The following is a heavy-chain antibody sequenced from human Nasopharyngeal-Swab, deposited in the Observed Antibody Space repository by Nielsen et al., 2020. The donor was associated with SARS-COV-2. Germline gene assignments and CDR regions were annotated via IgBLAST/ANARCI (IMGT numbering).Heavy chain of an antibody. CDR1: GFTFSSYS. CDR2: ISSSSSTI. D-gene: IGHD4-17*01. V-gene: IGHV3-48*04. Sequence: GESLKISCAASGFTFSSYSMNWVRQAPGKGLEWVSYISSSSSTIYYADSVKGRFTISRDNAKNSLYLQMNSLRAEDTAVYYCERDTGRSKMKLPDYWGQGTLVTVSS. J-gene: IGHJ4*02. CDR3: ERDTGRSKMKLPDY.